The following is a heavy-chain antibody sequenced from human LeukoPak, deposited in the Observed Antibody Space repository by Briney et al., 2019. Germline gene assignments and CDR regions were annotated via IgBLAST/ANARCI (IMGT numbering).Heavy chain of an antibody. Sequence: PSGGSLRLPCAVSGFSFSSYGMHWVRQAPGRGLEWVAGISYDGSNKYYADSVKGRFTISRDNPKNTLYLQINSLRVEDTAVYYCAKDWSDFHDWGQGTLVTVSS. CDR1: GFSFSSYG. D-gene: IGHD2/OR15-2a*01. CDR2: ISYDGSNK. CDR3: AKDWSDFHD. J-gene: IGHJ4*02. V-gene: IGHV3-30*18.